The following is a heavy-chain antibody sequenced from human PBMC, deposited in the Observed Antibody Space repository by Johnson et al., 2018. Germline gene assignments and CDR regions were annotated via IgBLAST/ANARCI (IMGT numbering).Heavy chain of an antibody. CDR1: GFTFSNYA. J-gene: IGHJ6*02. CDR3: ASGGYSGSFSDYHYYIRDV. Sequence: VQLVESGGGLVKPGGSLRLSCAASGFTFSNYAMHWVRQAPGKGLEYVSAISTDGGSTYYASTVKGRFTISRDNSQNTLYLQMGSLRAEDMTVYYCASGGYSGSFSDYHYYIRDVWGLGPAVTVSS. CDR2: ISTDGGST. D-gene: IGHD6-13*01. V-gene: IGHV3-64*01.